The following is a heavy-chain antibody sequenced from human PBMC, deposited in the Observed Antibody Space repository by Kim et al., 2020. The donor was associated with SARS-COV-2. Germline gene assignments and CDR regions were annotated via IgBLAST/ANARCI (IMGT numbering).Heavy chain of an antibody. J-gene: IGHJ4*02. Sequence: SVKVSCKASGGTFSSYAISWVRQAPGQGLEWMGGIIPIFGTANYAQKFQGRVTITADKSTSTAYMELSSLRSEDTAVYYCARAETGNGYTLGYWGQGTLVTVSS. V-gene: IGHV1-69*06. D-gene: IGHD1-1*01. CDR2: IIPIFGTA. CDR1: GGTFSSYA. CDR3: ARAETGNGYTLGY.